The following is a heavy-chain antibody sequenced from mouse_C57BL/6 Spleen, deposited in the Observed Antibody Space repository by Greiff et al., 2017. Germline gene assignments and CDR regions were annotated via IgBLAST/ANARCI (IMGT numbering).Heavy chain of an antibody. CDR1: GYTFTSYW. CDR2: IYPSDSET. V-gene: IGHV1-61*01. J-gene: IGHJ2*01. CDR3: ARGAPEDFDY. Sequence: QVQLQQPGAELVRPGSSVKLSCKAFGYTFTSYWMDWVKQRPGQGLEWIGNIYPSDSETHYNQKFKDKATLTVDKSSSTAYMQLSSLTSEDSAVYYCARGAPEDFDYWGQGTTLTVSS.